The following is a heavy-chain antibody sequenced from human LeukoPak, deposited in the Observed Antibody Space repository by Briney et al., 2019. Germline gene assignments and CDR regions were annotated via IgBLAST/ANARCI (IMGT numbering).Heavy chain of an antibody. V-gene: IGHV4-39*01. CDR2: VYYSGST. D-gene: IGHD3-16*01. CDR3: AKHDGCYDWGPFHS. CDR1: GGSISTTNYY. J-gene: IGHJ4*02. Sequence: SETLSLTCTVHGGSISTTNYYWGWIRQPPGNGLERIGSVYYSGSTYYTPSLKSRVTISVETSKNQFSLNLSSVTAADTAVYYCAKHDGCYDWGPFHSWGQGTLVTVSS.